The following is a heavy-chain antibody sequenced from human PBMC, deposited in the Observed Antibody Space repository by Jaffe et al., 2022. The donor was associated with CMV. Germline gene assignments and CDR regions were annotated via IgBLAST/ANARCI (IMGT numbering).Heavy chain of an antibody. D-gene: IGHD3-22*01. J-gene: IGHJ4*02. V-gene: IGHV4-59*01. Sequence: QVQLQESGPGLVKPSETLSLTCTVSGGSISSYYWSWIRQPPGKGLEWIGYIYYSGSTNYNPSLKSRVTISVDTSKNQFSLKLSSVTAADTAVYYCARDPSYYDSSGPLYYFDYWGQGTLVTVSS. CDR2: IYYSGST. CDR3: ARDPSYYDSSGPLYYFDY. CDR1: GGSISSYY.